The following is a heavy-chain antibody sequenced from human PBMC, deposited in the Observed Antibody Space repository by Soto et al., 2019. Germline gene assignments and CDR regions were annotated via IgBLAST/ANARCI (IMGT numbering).Heavy chain of an antibody. Sequence: QLQLQESGSELVKPSQTLSLTCAVSGGSISSGGYSWSWIRQPPGKGLEWIGYIYHSGSTYYNPSLKIRVTIAVDRPNHQFSLKLSSLTAANTAGYYCARVPSPWCQGTLVSVSS. CDR3: ARVPSP. J-gene: IGHJ5*02. CDR2: IYHSGST. V-gene: IGHV4-30-2*01. CDR1: GGSISSGGYS.